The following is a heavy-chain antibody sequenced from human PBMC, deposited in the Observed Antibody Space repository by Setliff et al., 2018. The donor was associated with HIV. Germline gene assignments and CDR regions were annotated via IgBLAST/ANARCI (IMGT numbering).Heavy chain of an antibody. CDR3: ARVQWVVSSNVGLDY. D-gene: IGHD6-19*01. CDR1: GYTFTSYG. CDR2: ISGYSGNT. V-gene: IGHV1-18*01. Sequence: GASVKVSCKASGYTFTSYGISWLRQAPGQGLEWMGWISGYSGNTNYAQKFQARVTMTTDTPTSTVYMELRSLRSDDTAVYYCARVQWVVSSNVGLDYWGQGTLVTVS. J-gene: IGHJ4*02.